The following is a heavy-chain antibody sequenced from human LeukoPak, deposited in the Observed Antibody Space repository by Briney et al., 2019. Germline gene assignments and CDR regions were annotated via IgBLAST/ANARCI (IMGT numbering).Heavy chain of an antibody. J-gene: IGHJ3*01. CDR1: GFSFSGYS. CDR2: ITSSSSYI. CDR3: AKRSMVRGVQFDAFDL. Sequence: GGSLRLSCAGSGFSFSGYSMNWVRQAPGKGLEWVSTITSSSSYIYYSDSVKGRFTISRDNAKNSLYLQMNSLRAEDTAVYYCAKRSMVRGVQFDAFDLWGQGTIVTVSS. D-gene: IGHD3-10*01. V-gene: IGHV3-21*01.